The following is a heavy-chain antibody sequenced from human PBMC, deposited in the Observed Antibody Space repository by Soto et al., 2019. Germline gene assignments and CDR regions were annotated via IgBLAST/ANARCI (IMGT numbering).Heavy chain of an antibody. V-gene: IGHV3-30-3*01. D-gene: IGHD5-18*01. J-gene: IGHJ4*02. CDR3: ASDYLIEDTAMAYFDY. CDR2: ISYDGSNK. CDR1: GFTFSSYA. Sequence: PGGSLRLSCAASGFTFSSYAMHWVRQAPGKGLEWVAVISYDGSNKYYADSVKGRFTISRDNSKNTLYLQMNSLRAEDTAVYYCASDYLIEDTAMAYFDYWDQGTLVTVSS.